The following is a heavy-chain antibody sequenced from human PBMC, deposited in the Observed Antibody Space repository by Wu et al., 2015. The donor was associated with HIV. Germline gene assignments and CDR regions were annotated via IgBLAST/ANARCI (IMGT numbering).Heavy chain of an antibody. J-gene: IGHJ4*02. Sequence: QVQVVQSGAEVKKPGASVKVSCKASGYTFTDYDINWVRQAPGQGLEWVAWMNPNSGNTGYAQKFQGRVTVTRNTSISTAYMELSSLRSEDTAIYYCAVLYDVQGDKAILDHWGQGTVVTVSS. CDR2: MNPNSGNT. CDR1: GYTFTDYD. D-gene: IGHD3-16*01. V-gene: IGHV1-8*02. CDR3: AVLYDVQGDKAILDH.